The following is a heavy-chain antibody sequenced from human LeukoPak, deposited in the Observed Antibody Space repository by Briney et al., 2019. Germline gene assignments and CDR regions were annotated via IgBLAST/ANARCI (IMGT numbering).Heavy chain of an antibody. J-gene: IGHJ6*02. CDR2: ISSSGSTI. Sequence: GGSLRLSCAASGSTFSTYSMNWVRQAPGKGLEWVSYISSSGSTIYYADSVKGRFTISRDNAKNSLYLQMNSLRAEDAAVYYCARAYYDILTGYYAYYYGMDVWGQGTTVTVSS. D-gene: IGHD3-9*01. CDR3: ARAYYDILTGYYAYYYGMDV. CDR1: GSTFSTYS. V-gene: IGHV3-48*04.